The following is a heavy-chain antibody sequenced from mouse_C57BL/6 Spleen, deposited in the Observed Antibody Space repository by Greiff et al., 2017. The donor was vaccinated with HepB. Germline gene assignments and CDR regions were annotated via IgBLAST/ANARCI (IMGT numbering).Heavy chain of an antibody. Sequence: QVQLQQSGPELVKPGASVKISCKASGYAFSSSWMNWVQQRPGKGLEWIGRIYPGDGDTNYNGKFKGKATLTADKSSSTAYMQLSSLTSEDSAVYFCARGFITTVVATRNYAMDYWGQGTSVTVSS. CDR1: GYAFSSSW. V-gene: IGHV1-82*01. D-gene: IGHD1-1*01. J-gene: IGHJ4*01. CDR2: IYPGDGDT. CDR3: ARGFITTVVATRNYAMDY.